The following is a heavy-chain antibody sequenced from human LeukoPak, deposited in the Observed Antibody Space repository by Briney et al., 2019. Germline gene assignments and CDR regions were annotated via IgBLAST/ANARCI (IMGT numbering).Heavy chain of an antibody. CDR2: ISSSSSYI. D-gene: IGHD2-2*01. CDR3: ARGGTSMPLDY. CDR1: GFTFSSYS. J-gene: IGHJ4*02. Sequence: GGSLRPSCAASGFTFSSYSMNWVRQAPGKGLEWVSSISSSSSYIYYADSVKGRFTISRDNAKNSLYLQMNSLRAEDTAVYYCARGGTSMPLDYWGQGTLVTVSS. V-gene: IGHV3-21*01.